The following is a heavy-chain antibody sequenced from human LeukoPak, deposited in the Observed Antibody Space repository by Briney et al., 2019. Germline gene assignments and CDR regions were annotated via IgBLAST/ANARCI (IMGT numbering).Heavy chain of an antibody. CDR3: AKVSWTWKYYFDY. CDR2: ISGGVGST. V-gene: IGHV3-23*01. Sequence: GGSLRLSCAASGFTFSSYAMSWVRQAPGKGLEWVSAISGGVGSTYYADSVKGRFTISRDNSKNTLYLQMNSLRAEDTAVYYCAKVSWTWKYYFDYWGQGTLVTVSS. D-gene: IGHD1-1*01. J-gene: IGHJ4*02. CDR1: GFTFSSYA.